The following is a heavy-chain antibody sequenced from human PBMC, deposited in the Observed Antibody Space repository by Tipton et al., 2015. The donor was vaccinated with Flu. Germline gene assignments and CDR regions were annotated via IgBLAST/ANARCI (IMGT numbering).Heavy chain of an antibody. V-gene: IGHV4-59*01. CDR1: GGSISSYC. CDR2: IYYTGTT. J-gene: IGHJ3*02. CDR3: ARDTTTRPRVFEI. D-gene: IGHD1-1*01. Sequence: TLSLTCSLSGGSISSYCCNWVRQSPGKGLEWIGHIYYTGTTNYNPSLKSRVTISSDTSKTHCSLKMTYVTAADTAVYYCARDTTTRPRVFEIWGQGTKVTVSS.